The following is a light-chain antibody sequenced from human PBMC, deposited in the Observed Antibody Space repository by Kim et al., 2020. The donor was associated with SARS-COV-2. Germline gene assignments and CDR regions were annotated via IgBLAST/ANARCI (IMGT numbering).Light chain of an antibody. CDR2: AAS. CDR3: QKYNSAPHT. J-gene: IGKJ4*01. V-gene: IGKV1-27*01. Sequence: AAVGDRVTITCQASQGISNYLAWYQQKPGKVPKLLIYAASTLQSGVPSRFSGSGSGTDFTLTISSLQPEDVATYYCQKYNSAPHTFGGGTKVDIK. CDR1: QGISNY.